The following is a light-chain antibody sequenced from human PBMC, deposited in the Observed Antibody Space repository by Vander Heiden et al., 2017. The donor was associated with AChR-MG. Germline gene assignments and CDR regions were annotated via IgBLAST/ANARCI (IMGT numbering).Light chain of an antibody. CDR3: QQNNCAPLT. J-gene: IGKJ1*01. Sequence: DIHMTQSTSPLSASVGERVTITCRASQGISKYLAWYQQKPGKVRKLLIYAASTLQSGVPSRFSSSGSGTDFTLTSSSLQPEDVATYYCQQNNCAPLTFGQWTKVEIK. CDR1: QGISKY. CDR2: AAS. V-gene: IGKV1-27*01.